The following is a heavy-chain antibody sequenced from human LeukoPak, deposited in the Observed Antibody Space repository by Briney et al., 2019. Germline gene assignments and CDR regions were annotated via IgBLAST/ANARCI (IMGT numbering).Heavy chain of an antibody. Sequence: ASVKVSCKASGGTFSSYAISWVRQAPGQGLEWMGWISAYNGNTNYAQKLQGRVTMTTDTSTSTAYMELRSLRSDDTAVYYCARVVSSWNYLNIKLPDAFDIWGQGTMVTVSS. CDR1: GGTFSSYA. D-gene: IGHD1-7*01. J-gene: IGHJ3*02. CDR2: ISAYNGNT. CDR3: ARVVSSWNYLNIKLPDAFDI. V-gene: IGHV1-18*01.